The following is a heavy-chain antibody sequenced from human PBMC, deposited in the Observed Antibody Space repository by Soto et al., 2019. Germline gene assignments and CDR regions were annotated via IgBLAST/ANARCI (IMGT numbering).Heavy chain of an antibody. CDR2: IYPGDSDA. J-gene: IGHJ6*02. CDR1: GYSFTSQW. CDR3: ARIRGYSGYDPSGYGMDV. D-gene: IGHD5-12*01. V-gene: IGHV5-51*01. Sequence: PGESLKISCQGSGYSFTSQWIAWVRQMPGKGLEWMGIIYPGDSDARYSPSFQGQVTISADKSISTAYLQWSGLKASDTAIYYCARIRGYSGYDPSGYGMDVWGQGTTVTVSS.